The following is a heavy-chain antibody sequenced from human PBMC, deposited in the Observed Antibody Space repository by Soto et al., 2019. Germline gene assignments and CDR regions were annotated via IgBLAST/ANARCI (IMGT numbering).Heavy chain of an antibody. CDR3: AKGGDSSGPTRAYYYYGMDV. J-gene: IGHJ6*02. CDR2: ISGSGGST. D-gene: IGHD6-19*01. Sequence: PGGSLRLSCAASGFPFSSYAMSLVRQAPGKGLEWVSAISGSGGSTYYADSVKGRFTISRDNSKNTLYLQMNSLRAEDTAVYYCAKGGDSSGPTRAYYYYGMDVWGQGTTVTVSS. CDR1: GFPFSSYA. V-gene: IGHV3-23*01.